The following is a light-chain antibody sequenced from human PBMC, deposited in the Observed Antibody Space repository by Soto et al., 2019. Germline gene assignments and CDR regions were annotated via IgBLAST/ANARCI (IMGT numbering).Light chain of an antibody. CDR1: QGISSY. J-gene: IGKJ4*01. CDR3: QQLNSYPLT. Sequence: DIQLTQSPSFLSASVGDRVTITCRASQGISSYLAWYQQKPGKAPKFLIYVASTLKSGVPSRFSGSGSGTEFTLTINSLQPEDFATYYCQQLNSYPLTFGGGTKVEIK. CDR2: VAS. V-gene: IGKV1-9*01.